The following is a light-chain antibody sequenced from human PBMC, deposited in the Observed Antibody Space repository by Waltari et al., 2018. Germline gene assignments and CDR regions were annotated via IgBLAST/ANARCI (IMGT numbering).Light chain of an antibody. CDR3: QQYETSPWT. CDR1: QTVGSSY. V-gene: IGKV3-20*01. J-gene: IGKJ1*01. CDR2: GVA. Sequence: IVLTQTPGTLSLSPGERATLSCRASQTVGSSYLTWYQQKPGQAPRLLMYGVASRAAGFPDRFSGSGSGTVFTLTINRLEPEDSAVYYCQQYETSPWTFGQGTKVEIK.